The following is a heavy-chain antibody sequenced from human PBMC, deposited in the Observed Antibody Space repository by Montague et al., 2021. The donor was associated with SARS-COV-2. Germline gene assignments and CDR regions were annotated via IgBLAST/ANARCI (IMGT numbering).Heavy chain of an antibody. Sequence: SLRLSCAASGFTFSYYAMSWVRQAPGKGLEWVSTISCSGGTTYYADSVKGRFTISRDNSKNTLYLRMNSLRAEDTAVYYCAKAHYYGSSGYYFWGQGTLVTVSS. CDR1: GFTFSYYA. V-gene: IGHV3-23*01. J-gene: IGHJ4*02. D-gene: IGHD3-22*01. CDR2: ISCSGGTT. CDR3: AKAHYYGSSGYYF.